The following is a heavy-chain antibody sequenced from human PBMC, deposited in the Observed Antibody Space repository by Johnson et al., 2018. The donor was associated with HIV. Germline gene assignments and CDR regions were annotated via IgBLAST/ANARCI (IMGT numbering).Heavy chain of an antibody. CDR2: IKSKTDGGTT. J-gene: IGHJ3*02. D-gene: IGHD5-18*01. CDR1: GFTFSNAW. CDR3: AREPRLLTDAFDI. V-gene: IGHV3-15*01. Sequence: VQLVESGGGLVKPGGSLRLSCAASGFTFSNAWMSWVRQAPGKGLEWVGRIKSKTDGGTTDYAAPVKGRFTILRDDSKNTLYLQMNSLRVEDTAVYYCAREPRLLTDAFDIWGQGTMVTVSS.